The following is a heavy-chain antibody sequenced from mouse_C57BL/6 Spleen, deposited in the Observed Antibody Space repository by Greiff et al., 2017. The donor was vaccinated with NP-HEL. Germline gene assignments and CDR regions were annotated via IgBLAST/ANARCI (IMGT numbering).Heavy chain of an antibody. CDR2: ISDGGSYT. V-gene: IGHV5-4*01. D-gene: IGHD1-1*01. CDR1: GFTFSSYA. CDR3: ARDWTTVVATGYYDV. Sequence: EVKLVESGGGLVKPGGSLKLSCAASGFTFSSYAMSWVRQTPEKRLEWVAAISDGGSYTYYPDNVKGRFPISRDNAKNNLYLQMGNLKSEDTAMYYCARDWTTVVATGYYDVWGTGTTVTVAS. J-gene: IGHJ1*03.